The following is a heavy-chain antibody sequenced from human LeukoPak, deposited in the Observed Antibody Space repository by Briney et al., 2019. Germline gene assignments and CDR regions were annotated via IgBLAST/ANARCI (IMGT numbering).Heavy chain of an antibody. CDR2: MNPNSGNT. V-gene: IGHV1-8*01. D-gene: IGHD6-6*01. CDR3: ARGLGAARPDLQN. CDR1: GYTFTSYA. Sequence: ASVKVSCKASGYTFTSYAINWVRQATGQRLEWMGWMNPNSGNTGYAQKFQGRVTMTRNTSISTAYMELSSLRSEDTAVYYCARGLGAARPDLQNWGQGTLVTVSS. J-gene: IGHJ1*01.